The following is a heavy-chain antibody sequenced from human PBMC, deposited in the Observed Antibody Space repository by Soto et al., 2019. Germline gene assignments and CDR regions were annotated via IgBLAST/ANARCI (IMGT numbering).Heavy chain of an antibody. CDR1: GFTFNSYS. J-gene: IGHJ4*02. CDR2: ISSSSTYI. D-gene: IGHD4-4*01. V-gene: IGHV3-21*01. CDR3: AREYGGNSAFDY. Sequence: SLRLSCAASGFTFNSYSMNWVRQAPGKGLEWVSSISSSSTYIYYADSVKSRCTSSRDNAKNSLYLQMNSLRAADTAVYYCAREYGGNSAFDYWGQGTLVTASS.